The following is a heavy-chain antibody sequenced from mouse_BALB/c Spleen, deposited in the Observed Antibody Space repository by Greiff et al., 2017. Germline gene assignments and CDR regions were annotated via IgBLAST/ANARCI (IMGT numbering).Heavy chain of an antibody. CDR2: INPDSSTI. V-gene: IGHV4-1*02. CDR3: ARAERGVRRAMDY. J-gene: IGHJ4*01. CDR1: GFDFSRYW. Sequence: EVKVIESGGGLVQPGGSLKLSCAASGFDFSRYWMSWVRQAPGKGLEWIGEINPDSSTINYTPSLKDKFIISRDNAKNTLYLQMSKVRSEDTALYYCARAERGVRRAMDYWGQGTSVTVSS. D-gene: IGHD2-14*01.